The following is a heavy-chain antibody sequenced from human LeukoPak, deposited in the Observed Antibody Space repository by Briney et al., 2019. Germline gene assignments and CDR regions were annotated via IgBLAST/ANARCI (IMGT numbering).Heavy chain of an antibody. D-gene: IGHD6-13*01. Sequence: SVKVSCKASGGTFSSYAISWVRQAPGQGLEWMGGIVPIFGTANYAQKFQGRVTITADESTSTAYMELSSLRSEDTAVYYCARVRRSWQLVQGYYYYMDVWGKGTTVTISS. CDR3: ARVRRSWQLVQGYYYYMDV. CDR1: GGTFSSYA. V-gene: IGHV1-69*13. CDR2: IVPIFGTA. J-gene: IGHJ6*03.